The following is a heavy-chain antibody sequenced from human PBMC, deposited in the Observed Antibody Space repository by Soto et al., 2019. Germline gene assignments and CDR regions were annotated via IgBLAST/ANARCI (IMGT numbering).Heavy chain of an antibody. J-gene: IGHJ6*02. Sequence: VNGSCKAAGYTYTGYYIHWVRQATGQGLEWMGWINPNSGDTNYAQKFQGWVTMTRDTSISTAYMELSRPRSDDTAVYYCARGDTVTTYGMDVWGQGTTVTVSS. CDR1: GYTYTGYY. CDR2: INPNSGDT. CDR3: ARGDTVTTYGMDV. V-gene: IGHV1-2*04. D-gene: IGHD4-17*01.